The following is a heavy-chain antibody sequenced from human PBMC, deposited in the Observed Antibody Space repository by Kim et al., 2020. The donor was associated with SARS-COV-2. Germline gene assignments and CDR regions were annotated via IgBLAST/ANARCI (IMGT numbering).Heavy chain of an antibody. Sequence: QKLQGRVTMTTDTSTSTAYMELRSLRSDDTAVYYCARDRWFGELLGAFDIWGQGTMVTVSS. D-gene: IGHD3-10*01. J-gene: IGHJ3*02. V-gene: IGHV1-18*01. CDR3: ARDRWFGELLGAFDI.